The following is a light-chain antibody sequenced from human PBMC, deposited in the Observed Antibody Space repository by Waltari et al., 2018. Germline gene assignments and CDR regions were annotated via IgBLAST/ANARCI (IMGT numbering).Light chain of an antibody. CDR1: QSIGTS. J-gene: IGKJ1*01. CDR3: HQSYTLPRT. V-gene: IGKV6-21*01. Sequence: EIVLTQSPNFQSVTPKEKVTITCRASQSIGTSIHWDQQKPDQSPKLLIKYASKSFSGVPSRFSGSGSGTDFTLTINSLEAEDAATYYCHQSYTLPRTFGQGTKVEIK. CDR2: YAS.